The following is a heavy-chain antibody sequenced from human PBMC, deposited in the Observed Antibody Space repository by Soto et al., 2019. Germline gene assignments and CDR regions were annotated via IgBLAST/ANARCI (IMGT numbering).Heavy chain of an antibody. CDR2: ISAYNGNT. D-gene: IGHD2-15*01. CDR3: ASGTNCSGGSCPFDP. CDR1: GYTFTSYG. J-gene: IGHJ5*02. V-gene: IGHV1-18*01. Sequence: ASVKVSCKASGYTFTSYGISWVRQAPGQVLEWMGWISAYNGNTNYAQKLQGRVTMTTDTSTSTAYMELRSLRSDDTAVYYCASGTNCSGGSCPFDPWGQGTLVTVSS.